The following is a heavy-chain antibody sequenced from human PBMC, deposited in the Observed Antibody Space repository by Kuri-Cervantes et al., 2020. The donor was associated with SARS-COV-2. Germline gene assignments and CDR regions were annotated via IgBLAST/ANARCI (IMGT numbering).Heavy chain of an antibody. CDR1: GFTFSSYA. V-gene: IGHV3-23*03. J-gene: IGHJ4*02. CDR3: AIDGVKDDYGFSSY. CDR2: IYSGGSST. D-gene: IGHD4-17*01. Sequence: GQSLKISCAASGFTFSSYAMSWVRQATGKGLEWFSVIYSGGSSTYYADSVKGRFTISRDNAKNSLYLQMNSLRDEDTAVYYCAIDGVKDDYGFSSYWGQGTLVTVSS.